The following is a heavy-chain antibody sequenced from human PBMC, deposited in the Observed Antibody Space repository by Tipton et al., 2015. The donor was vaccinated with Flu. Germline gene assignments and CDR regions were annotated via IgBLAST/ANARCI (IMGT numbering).Heavy chain of an antibody. Sequence: GLVKPSQTLSLTCAISGDSVSSNSAAWNWIRQSPSRGLEWLGRTYYRSKWYNDYAVSVKSRITINPDTSKNQFSLQLNSVTPEDTAVYYCARVLAYYDILTGYKGYYYYGMDVWGQGTTVTVSS. J-gene: IGHJ6*02. V-gene: IGHV6-1*01. CDR3: ARVLAYYDILTGYKGYYYYGMDV. D-gene: IGHD3-9*01. CDR2: TYYRSKWYN. CDR1: GDSVSSNSAA.